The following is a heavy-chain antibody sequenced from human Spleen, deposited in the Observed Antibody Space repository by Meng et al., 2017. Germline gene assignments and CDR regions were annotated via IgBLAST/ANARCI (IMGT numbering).Heavy chain of an antibody. J-gene: IGHJ4*02. D-gene: IGHD4-17*01. CDR1: GGSISSSSYY. Sequence: SETLSLTCTVSGGSISSSSYYWGWVRQPPGKGLEWIGDIYYGGSTYYNPSLKSRVTMSVDTSKNQFSLKLSSVTAADTAVYYCAKGWGYGDYSEWGQGTLVTVSS. CDR3: AKGWGYGDYSE. V-gene: IGHV4-39*07. CDR2: IYYGGST.